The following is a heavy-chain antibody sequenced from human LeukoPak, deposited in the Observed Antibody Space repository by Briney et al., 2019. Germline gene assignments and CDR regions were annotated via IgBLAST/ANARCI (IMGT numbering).Heavy chain of an antibody. J-gene: IGHJ4*02. D-gene: IGHD5-12*01. CDR3: ARPGYSGYDFDY. Sequence: SETLSLTCAVYGGSFSGYYWSWIRQPPGKGLEWIGEINHSGSTNYNPSLKSRVTISVDTSKNQFSLKLSSVPAADTAVYYCARPGYSGYDFDYWGQGTLVTVSS. V-gene: IGHV4-34*01. CDR2: INHSGST. CDR1: GGSFSGYY.